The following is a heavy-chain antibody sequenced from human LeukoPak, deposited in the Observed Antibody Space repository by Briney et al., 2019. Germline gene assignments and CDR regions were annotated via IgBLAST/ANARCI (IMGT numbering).Heavy chain of an antibody. CDR3: ARVPDYDFWSAHPHRDYYMDV. V-gene: IGHV3-30-3*01. D-gene: IGHD3-3*01. CDR1: GFTFSSYA. Sequence: GGSLRLSCAASGFTFSSYAMHWVRQAPGKGLEWVAVISYDGSNKYYADSVKGRFTISRDNSKNTLYLQMNSLRAEDTAVYYCARVPDYDFWSAHPHRDYYMDVWGKGTTVTVSS. J-gene: IGHJ6*03. CDR2: ISYDGSNK.